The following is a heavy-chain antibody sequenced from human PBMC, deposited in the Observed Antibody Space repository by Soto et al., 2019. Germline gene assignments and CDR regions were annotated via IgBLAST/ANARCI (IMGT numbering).Heavy chain of an antibody. V-gene: IGHV3-21*01. J-gene: IGHJ4*02. D-gene: IGHD3-16*02. Sequence: EVRLVESGGGLVKPGGSLRLSCAASGFTFSSFAMNWVRQAPGQGLEWVSSILGDSGYIHYADSVKGRFTVSRDNDKNSLFLQMDSLRAEDTAVYYCARAFEDYVWGTYPSHYWGQGILVTVS. CDR3: ARAFEDYVWGTYPSHY. CDR1: GFTFSSFA. CDR2: ILGDSGYI.